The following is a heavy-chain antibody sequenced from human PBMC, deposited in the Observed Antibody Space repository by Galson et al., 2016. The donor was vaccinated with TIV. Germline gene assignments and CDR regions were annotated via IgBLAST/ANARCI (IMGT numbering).Heavy chain of an antibody. CDR2: IWSDGSYK. Sequence: SLRLSCAASGFTFSTYGMHWVRQSPGKGLEWVGIIWSDGSYKYYGDSVKGRFTISRDNSNNTLYLQMNSLRAEDAAVYHCAKGLTPSGGYFLIYVWGKGTTVTVSS. D-gene: IGHD2-15*01. V-gene: IGHV3-33*06. CDR1: GFTFSTYG. J-gene: IGHJ6*04. CDR3: AKGLTPSGGYFLIYV.